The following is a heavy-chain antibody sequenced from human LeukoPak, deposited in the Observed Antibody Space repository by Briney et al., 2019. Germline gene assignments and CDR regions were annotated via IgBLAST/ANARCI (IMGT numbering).Heavy chain of an antibody. V-gene: IGHV3-7*01. CDR2: INTDGSAE. Sequence: GGSLRLTCAASGFTLSDYWMMWVRQTPEKGLEWVANINTDGSAEYYVDSVKGRSTISRDNAKNSLSLQMNSLRVEDTALYYCARGKIDFWGQGILVTVSS. J-gene: IGHJ4*02. CDR1: GFTLSDYW. CDR3: ARGKIDF.